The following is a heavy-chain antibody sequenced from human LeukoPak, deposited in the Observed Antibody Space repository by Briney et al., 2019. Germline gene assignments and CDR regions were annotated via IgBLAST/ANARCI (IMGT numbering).Heavy chain of an antibody. J-gene: IGHJ4*02. CDR2: ISGSGGST. V-gene: IGHV3-23*01. CDR1: GFTFSSYA. D-gene: IGHD6-13*01. Sequence: GGSLRLSCAASGFTFSSYAMSWVRQAPGKGLEWVSAISGSGGSTYYADSVKGRFTISRDNSKNTLYLQMNSLRAEDTAVYYCAKSVVGTAAASLRIFDYWGQGTLVTVSS. CDR3: AKSVVGTAAASLRIFDY.